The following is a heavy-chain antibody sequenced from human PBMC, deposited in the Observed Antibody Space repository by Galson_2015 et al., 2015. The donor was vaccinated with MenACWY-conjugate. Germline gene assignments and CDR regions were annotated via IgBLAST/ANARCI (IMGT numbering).Heavy chain of an antibody. CDR1: GFIFNKFP. V-gene: IGHV3-23*01. D-gene: IGHD3-22*01. J-gene: IGHJ4*01. CDR3: AKGPLYDSSGSDSDYFEY. CDR2: TSGSGGVT. Sequence: LRLSCAASGFIFNKFPLTWIRQAPGKGLEWVAATSGSGGVTYHAASVKGRFTISRDNSKNTLYLQMNNLKAEDTARYFCAKGPLYDSSGSDSDYFEYWGQGTLVTVSS.